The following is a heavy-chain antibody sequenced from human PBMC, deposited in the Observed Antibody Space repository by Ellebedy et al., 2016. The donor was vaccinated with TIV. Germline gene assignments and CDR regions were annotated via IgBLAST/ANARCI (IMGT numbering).Heavy chain of an antibody. CDR2: INLNSGDT. Sequence: ASVKVSXKASRYTFTGKYMHWVRQAPGQGLEWMGWINLNSGDTNSAQKFQGRVTMTRDTSITTVYMELRTLRSDDTAVYYCARDRTAYCGGDCFSAADTWGQGTLVIVSS. CDR1: RYTFTGKY. J-gene: IGHJ5*02. V-gene: IGHV1-2*02. CDR3: ARDRTAYCGGDCFSAADT. D-gene: IGHD2-21*02.